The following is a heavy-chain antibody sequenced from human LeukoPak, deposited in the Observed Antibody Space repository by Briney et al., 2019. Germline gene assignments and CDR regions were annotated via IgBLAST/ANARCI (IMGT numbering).Heavy chain of an antibody. CDR2: TYYRSKWYY. Sequence: SQTLSLTCALSGDSVSSNSAAWNWIRQSPSRGLEWLGRTYYRSKWYYDYAVSVKSRITINPDTSKNQLSLQVNSVTPEDTAVYYCARAGTGDKTSFDYWGQGTLVTVSS. D-gene: IGHD3-10*01. CDR3: ARAGTGDKTSFDY. J-gene: IGHJ4*02. V-gene: IGHV6-1*01. CDR1: GDSVSSNSAA.